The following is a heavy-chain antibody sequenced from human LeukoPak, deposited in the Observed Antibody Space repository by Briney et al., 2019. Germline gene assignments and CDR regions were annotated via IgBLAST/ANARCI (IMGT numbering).Heavy chain of an antibody. CDR1: GFTFSSYG. D-gene: IGHD2-2*01. CDR3: ASVPAATQYAFDY. V-gene: IGHV3-30*03. J-gene: IGHJ4*02. CDR2: LSYDGSNK. Sequence: PGGSLRLSCAASGFTFSSYGMHWVRQAPGKGLEWVAVLSYDGSNKYYADSVKGRFTISRDNSRNTLYLQMNSLRAEDTAMYYCASVPAATQYAFDYWGQGTLVTASS.